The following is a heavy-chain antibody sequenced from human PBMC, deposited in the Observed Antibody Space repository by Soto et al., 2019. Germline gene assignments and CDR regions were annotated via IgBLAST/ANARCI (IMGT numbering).Heavy chain of an antibody. D-gene: IGHD1-1*01. J-gene: IGHJ5*02. CDR1: GASISGFY. V-gene: IGHV4-4*07. CDR2: IHATGTT. Sequence: PSETLSLTCTVSGASISGFYWSWIRKSAGKGLEWIGRIHATGTTDYNPSLKSRVMMSVDTSKKQYSLKLRSVTAADTAVYYCVRDRTKTLRDWFDPWGQGISVTVSS. CDR3: VRDRTKTLRDWFDP.